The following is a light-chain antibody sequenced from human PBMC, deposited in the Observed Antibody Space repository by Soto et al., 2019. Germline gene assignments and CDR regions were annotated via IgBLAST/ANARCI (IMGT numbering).Light chain of an antibody. J-gene: IGKJ4*01. CDR2: DTS. V-gene: IGKV3-11*01. Sequence: ELVLTQSPGTLSLSPGERATLSCGPRQSVSVNYLAWYQQRPGQAPRLLIYDTSSRATGIPSRFSGSGSGTDFTLTISSLEPEDFAVYYCQQRSNWPPALSFGGGTKVDIK. CDR3: QQRSNWPPALS. CDR1: QSVSVNY.